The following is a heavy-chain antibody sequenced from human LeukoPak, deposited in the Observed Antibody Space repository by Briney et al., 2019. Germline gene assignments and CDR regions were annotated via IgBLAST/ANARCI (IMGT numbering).Heavy chain of an antibody. CDR2: IYSGGST. CDR3: EAFYYDESGWGDASDM. CDR1: GFTVSSNY. V-gene: IGHV3-53*04. Sequence: GGSLRLSCAASGFTVSSNYMSWVRQAPGKGLEWVSVIYSGGSTYYADSVKGRFTISRHNSKNTLYLQMNSLRAEDTAVYYCEAFYYDESGWGDASDMWGQGTMVTVSS. J-gene: IGHJ3*02. D-gene: IGHD3-16*01.